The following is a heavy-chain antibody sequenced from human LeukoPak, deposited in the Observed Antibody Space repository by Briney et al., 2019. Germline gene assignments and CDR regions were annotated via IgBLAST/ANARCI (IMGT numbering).Heavy chain of an antibody. Sequence: SETLSLTCTVSGGSISSSSYYWGWIRQPPGKGLEWIGSIYYSGSTYYNPSLKSRVTILVDTSKKQYSLKLSSVSAADTAVYYCARGDGYNIYWGQGALVTVSS. CDR2: IYYSGST. J-gene: IGHJ4*02. CDR3: ARGDGYNIY. CDR1: GGSISSSSYY. V-gene: IGHV4-39*07. D-gene: IGHD5-24*01.